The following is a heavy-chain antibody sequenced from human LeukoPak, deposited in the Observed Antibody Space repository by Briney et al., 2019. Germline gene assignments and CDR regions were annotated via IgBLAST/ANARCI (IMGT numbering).Heavy chain of an antibody. V-gene: IGHV4-30-4*08. D-gene: IGHD3-16*01. CDR2: IYYSGST. J-gene: IGHJ4*02. Sequence: PSQTLSLTCTVSGGSISSGDYYWSWIRQPPGKGLEWIGYIYYSGSTYYNPSLKSRLTISIDTSNNQFSLNLTSVTAADTGVYYCARIRRPLRGYFDHWGQGTLVT. CDR1: GGSISSGDYY. CDR3: ARIRRPLRGYFDH.